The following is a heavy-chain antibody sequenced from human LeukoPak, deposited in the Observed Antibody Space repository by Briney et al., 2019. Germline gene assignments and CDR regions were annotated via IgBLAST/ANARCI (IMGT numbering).Heavy chain of an antibody. J-gene: IGHJ4*02. CDR1: GGSISSYY. CDR2: IYYSGST. D-gene: IGHD3-22*01. V-gene: IGHV4-59*01. CDR3: ARGRYYSDSSGYFYDY. Sequence: SETLSLTCTVSGGSISSYYWSWIRQPPGEGLEWFGHIYYSGSTNYNPSLKSRVTISVDTSKNQLSLKLSSVTAADTAVYYCARGRYYSDSSGYFYDYWGQGTLVTVSS.